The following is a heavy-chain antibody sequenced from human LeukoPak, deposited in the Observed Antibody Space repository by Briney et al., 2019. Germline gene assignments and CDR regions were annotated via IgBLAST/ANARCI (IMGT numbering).Heavy chain of an antibody. Sequence: SETLSLTCTVSGGSISSYYWSWIRQPPGKGLEWIGYIYYSGSTNYNPSLKSRVTISVDTSKNQFSLKLSSVTAADTAVYYCAREVDYYDSSGYSSDAFDIWGQGTMATVSS. V-gene: IGHV4-59*01. J-gene: IGHJ3*02. CDR3: AREVDYYDSSGYSSDAFDI. CDR1: GGSISSYY. D-gene: IGHD3-22*01. CDR2: IYYSGST.